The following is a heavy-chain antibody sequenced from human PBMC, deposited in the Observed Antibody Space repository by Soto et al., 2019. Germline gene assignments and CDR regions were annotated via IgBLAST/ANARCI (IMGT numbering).Heavy chain of an antibody. J-gene: IGHJ4*02. D-gene: IGHD5-12*01. V-gene: IGHV3-30*18. Sequence: PGGSLRLSCAASGFTFSSYGMHWVRQAPGKGLEWVAVISYDGSNKYYADSVKGRFTISRDNSKNTLYLQMNSLRAEDTAVYYCAKDYTIVATMRSYFDYWGQGTLVTVSS. CDR3: AKDYTIVATMRSYFDY. CDR1: GFTFSSYG. CDR2: ISYDGSNK.